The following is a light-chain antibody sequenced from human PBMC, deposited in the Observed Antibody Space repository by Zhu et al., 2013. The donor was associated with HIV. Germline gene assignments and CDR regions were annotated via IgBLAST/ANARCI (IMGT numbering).Light chain of an antibody. CDR3: LQSNSYPRT. CDR1: QSVDYRH. V-gene: IGKV3-20*01. Sequence: EVVLTQSPGILSLSPGERATLSCRASQSVDYRHLAWYLQRPGQAPRLLIWGTSSRAAGIPDRFSGSGSGTDFTLTISRLEPEDFGTYYCLQSNSYPRTFGQGTRLEIK. CDR2: GTS. J-gene: IGKJ2*02.